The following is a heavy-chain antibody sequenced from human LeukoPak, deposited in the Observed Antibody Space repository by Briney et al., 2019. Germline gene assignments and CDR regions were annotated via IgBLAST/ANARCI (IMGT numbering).Heavy chain of an antibody. J-gene: IGHJ4*02. CDR2: ISAYNGNT. CDR3: ARMGEYYDILTGYYEKYYFDY. V-gene: IGHV1-18*01. Sequence: ASVKVSCKASGYTFTSYGISWVRQAPGQGLERMGWISAYNGNTNYAQKLQGRVTMTTDTSTSTAYMELRSLRSDDTAVYYCARMGEYYDILTGYYEKYYFDYWGQGTLVTVSS. CDR1: GYTFTSYG. D-gene: IGHD3-9*01.